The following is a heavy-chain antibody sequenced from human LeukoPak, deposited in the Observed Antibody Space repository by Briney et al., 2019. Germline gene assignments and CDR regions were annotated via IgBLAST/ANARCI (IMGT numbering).Heavy chain of an antibody. CDR3: ARVGYCSSTSCYQRKDAFDI. Sequence: SETLSLTCTVSGGSISSSSYYWGWIRQPPGKGLEWIGYIYYSGSTNHNPSLKSRVTISVDTSKNQFSLKLSSVTAADTAVYYCARVGYCSSTSCYQRKDAFDIWGQGTMVTVSS. V-gene: IGHV4-61*05. CDR1: GGSISSSSYY. CDR2: IYYSGST. D-gene: IGHD2-2*01. J-gene: IGHJ3*02.